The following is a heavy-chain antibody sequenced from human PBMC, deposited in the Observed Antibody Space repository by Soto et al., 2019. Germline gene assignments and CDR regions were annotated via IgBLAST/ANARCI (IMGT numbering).Heavy chain of an antibody. CDR1: GFTFSSYA. V-gene: IGHV3-23*01. D-gene: IGHD6-6*01. J-gene: IGHJ2*01. Sequence: GGSLRLSCAASGFTFSSYAMSWVRQAPGKGLEWVSAISGSGGSTYYADSVKGRFTISRDNSKNTLYLQMNSLRAEDTAVYYCAKSIASKTRSLGKYFDLSGRGSMGTVSS. CDR3: AKSIASKTRSLGKYFDL. CDR2: ISGSGGST.